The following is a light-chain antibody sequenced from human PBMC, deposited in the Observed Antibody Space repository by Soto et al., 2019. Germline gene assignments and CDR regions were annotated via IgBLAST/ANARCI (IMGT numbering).Light chain of an antibody. CDR1: QSVSSY. CDR3: QQRSNWP. CDR2: DAS. Sequence: EIVLTQSPATLSLSPGERATLSCRASQSVSSYLAWYQQKPGQAPRLLIYDASNRATGIPARFXGSGSGTXXTXXIXSLEPEDFAVYYCQQRSNWPFGQGTRLEIK. V-gene: IGKV3-11*01. J-gene: IGKJ5*01.